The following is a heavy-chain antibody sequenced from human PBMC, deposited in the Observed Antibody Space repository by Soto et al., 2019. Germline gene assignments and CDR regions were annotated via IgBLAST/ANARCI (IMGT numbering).Heavy chain of an antibody. CDR2: IYYSGST. CDR3: ARLPLRYYRGYFDY. Sequence: QVQLQESGPGLVKPSETLSLTCTVSGGSISSYYWSWIRQPPGKGLEWIGYIYYSGSTNYNPSLKGRVPISVDTSKNQFSLKLSSVTAADTAVYYCARLPLRYYRGYFDYWGQGTLVTVSS. CDR1: GGSISSYY. J-gene: IGHJ4*02. V-gene: IGHV4-59*08. D-gene: IGHD3-9*01.